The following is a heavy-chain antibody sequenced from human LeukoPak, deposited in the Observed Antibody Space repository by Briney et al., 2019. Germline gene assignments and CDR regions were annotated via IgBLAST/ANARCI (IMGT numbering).Heavy chain of an antibody. J-gene: IGHJ4*01. V-gene: IGHV3-30*04. D-gene: IGHD4-17*01. CDR2: ITYDGSNK. Sequence: GGSLRLSCAASGFTLSNYAMHWVRQAPGKGLEWVAIITYDGSNKDYADVVKGRFTISRDNAKNSLYLQLNSLRPEDTALYYCSTEPRSLLYWGHGTLVTVSS. CDR1: GFTLSNYA. CDR3: STEPRSLLY.